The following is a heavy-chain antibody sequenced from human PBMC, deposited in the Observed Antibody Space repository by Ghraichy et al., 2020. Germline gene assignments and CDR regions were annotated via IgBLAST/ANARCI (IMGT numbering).Heavy chain of an antibody. J-gene: IGHJ6*02. D-gene: IGHD3-3*01. CDR2: ISAYNGNT. CDR1: RSHFCTQV. V-gene: IGHV1-18*01. CDR3: ARGPGIWEEWLSPHYYYGMDV. Sequence: ASVKVSCKVCRSHFCTQVTGCVRQAPGQGLEWKGWISAYNGNTNYAQKLQGRVTMTTDTSTSTAYMELRSLRSDDTAVYYCARGPGIWEEWLSPHYYYGMDVWGQGT.